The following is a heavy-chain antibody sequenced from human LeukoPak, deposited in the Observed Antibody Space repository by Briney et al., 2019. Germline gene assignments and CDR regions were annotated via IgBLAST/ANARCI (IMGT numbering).Heavy chain of an antibody. V-gene: IGHV4-59*01. CDR3: ARASRFLEWFLDY. D-gene: IGHD3-3*01. CDR1: GGSISSYY. Sequence: SETLSLTCTVSGGSISSYYWSWIRQPPGKGLEWIGYIYYSGSTNYNPSLKSRVTISVDASKNQFSLKLSSVTAADTAVYYCARASRFLEWFLDYWGQGTLVTVSS. CDR2: IYYSGST. J-gene: IGHJ4*02.